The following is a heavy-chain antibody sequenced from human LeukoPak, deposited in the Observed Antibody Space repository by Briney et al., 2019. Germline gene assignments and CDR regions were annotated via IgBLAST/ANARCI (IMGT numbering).Heavy chain of an antibody. CDR1: GYTFTGYY. V-gene: IGHV1-2*02. CDR3: ARQYNVAGTGIWFDP. D-gene: IGHD6-19*01. CDR2: INPNSGGT. Sequence: ASVKESCKASGYTFTGYYMHWVRQAPGQGLEWMGWINPNSGGTNYAQKFQGRVTMTRDTSISTAYMELSRLRSDDTAVYYCARQYNVAGTGIWFDPWGQGTLGPVSS. J-gene: IGHJ5*02.